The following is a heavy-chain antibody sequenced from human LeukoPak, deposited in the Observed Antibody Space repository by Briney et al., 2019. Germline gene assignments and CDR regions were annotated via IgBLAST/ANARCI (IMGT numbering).Heavy chain of an antibody. D-gene: IGHD3-3*01. CDR1: GFSISSYE. J-gene: IGHJ6*02. CDR3: ARDWRNYGMDV. CDR2: ISSSGRTI. Sequence: GGSLRLSCAASGFSISSYEMNWVRQAPGKGLEWVSYISSSGRTIYYADSVKGRFTISRDNAKNALYLQMNSLRAEDTAVYYCARDWRNYGMDVWGQGTTVTVSS. V-gene: IGHV3-48*03.